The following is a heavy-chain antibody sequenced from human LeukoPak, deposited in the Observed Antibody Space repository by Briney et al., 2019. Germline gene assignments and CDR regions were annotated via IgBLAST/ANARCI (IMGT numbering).Heavy chain of an antibody. CDR3: AKPLRFAPRGRDFDY. Sequence: GGSLRLSCAASGFTFSSYEMNWVRQAPGKGLEWVSYISSSGSTIYYADSVKGRFTISRDNAKNSLYLQMNSLRAEDTAVYYCAKPLRFAPRGRDFDYWGQGTLVTVSS. V-gene: IGHV3-48*03. CDR1: GFTFSSYE. CDR2: ISSSGSTI. D-gene: IGHD3-3*01. J-gene: IGHJ4*02.